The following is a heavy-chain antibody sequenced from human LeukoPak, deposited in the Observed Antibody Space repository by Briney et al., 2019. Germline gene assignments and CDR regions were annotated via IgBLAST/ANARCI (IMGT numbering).Heavy chain of an antibody. CDR2: IRQDGSEK. Sequence: GGSLRLSCAASGFTFSTYWMSWVRQAPGKGLEWVASIRQDGSEKYYVDSVKGRFTISRDNAKNSLYLQMNSLRAEDTAVYYCAKVRTTAYYFDYWGQGTLVTVSS. V-gene: IGHV3-7*03. CDR3: AKVRTTAYYFDY. CDR1: GFTFSTYW. J-gene: IGHJ4*02. D-gene: IGHD4-17*01.